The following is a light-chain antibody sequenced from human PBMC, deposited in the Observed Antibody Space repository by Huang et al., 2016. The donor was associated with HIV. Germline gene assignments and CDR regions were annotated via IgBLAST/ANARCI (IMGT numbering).Light chain of an antibody. CDR3: QQYDNWPPGLT. V-gene: IGKV3D-15*01. Sequence: EIVMTQSPATLSVSPGGGATLSCRASQNVRSNLAWYQQTPGQAPRLLLYDTSTRASGVPARFSGSGSGTEFTLTISGLQSEDFAVYYCQQYDNWPPGLTFGGGTKVEI. CDR2: DTS. J-gene: IGKJ4*01. CDR1: QNVRSN.